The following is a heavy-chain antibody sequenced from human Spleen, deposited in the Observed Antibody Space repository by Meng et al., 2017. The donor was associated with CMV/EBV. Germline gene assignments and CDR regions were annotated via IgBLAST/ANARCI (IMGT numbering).Heavy chain of an antibody. CDR1: GFTFSSYA. CDR3: AKEGLLFRDYFDY. V-gene: IGHV3-23*01. D-gene: IGHD2-21*02. J-gene: IGHJ4*02. CDR2: ISGSGGST. Sequence: EVQLLGSGGGLVPPGGSLRPSCAASGFTFSSYAMSWVRQAPGKGLEWVSAISGSGGSTYYADSVKGRFTISRDNSKNTLYLQMNSLRAEDTAVYYCAKEGLLFRDYFDYWGQGTLVTVSS.